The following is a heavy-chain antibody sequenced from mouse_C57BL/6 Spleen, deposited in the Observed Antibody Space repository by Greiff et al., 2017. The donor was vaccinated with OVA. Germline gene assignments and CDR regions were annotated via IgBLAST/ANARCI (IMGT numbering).Heavy chain of an antibody. CDR2: IDPSDSYT. D-gene: IGHD2-1*01. CDR3: ARRSTMGYYFDY. V-gene: IGHV1-59*01. CDR1: GYTFTSYW. Sequence: HVQLQQPWAELVRPGTSVKLSCKASGYTFTSYWMHWVKQRPGQGLEWIGVIDPSDSYTNYNQKFKGKATLTVDTSSSTAYMQLSSLTSEHSAVYYCARRSTMGYYFDYWGQGTTLTVSS. J-gene: IGHJ2*01.